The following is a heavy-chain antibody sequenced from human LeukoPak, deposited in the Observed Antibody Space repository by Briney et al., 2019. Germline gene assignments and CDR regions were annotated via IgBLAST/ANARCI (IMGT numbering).Heavy chain of an antibody. Sequence: SETLSLTCTASGGSISSGDYYWSWIRQPPGKGLEWFGYIYYSGSTYYNPSLKSRLTISVDTSKNQFSLKLTSVTAADTAVYYCARGSGKPYGMDVWGQGTTVTVPS. CDR1: GGSISSGDYY. J-gene: IGHJ6*02. D-gene: IGHD1-26*01. V-gene: IGHV4-30-4*01. CDR2: IYYSGST. CDR3: ARGSGKPYGMDV.